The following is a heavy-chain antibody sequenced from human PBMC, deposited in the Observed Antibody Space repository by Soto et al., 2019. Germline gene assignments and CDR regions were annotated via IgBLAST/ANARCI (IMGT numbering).Heavy chain of an antibody. CDR3: ARERPITAAGFRRYGMDV. Sequence: ETLSLTCTVAGGSISSYYWNWIRQPPGKGLEWIGYIYYSGTINYNPSLESRATISVDTSKSQFSLKLSSVTAADTAVYFCARERPITAAGFRRYGMDVWGQGTTVTVSS. D-gene: IGHD6-13*01. V-gene: IGHV4-59*01. J-gene: IGHJ6*02. CDR1: GGSISSYY. CDR2: IYYSGTI.